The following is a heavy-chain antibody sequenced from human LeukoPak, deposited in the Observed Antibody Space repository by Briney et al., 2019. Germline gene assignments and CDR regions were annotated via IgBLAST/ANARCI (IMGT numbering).Heavy chain of an antibody. V-gene: IGHV4-4*07. CDR1: GGSISSYY. CDR3: AKEPLVVAATFDY. D-gene: IGHD2-15*01. CDR2: IYTSGST. J-gene: IGHJ4*02. Sequence: PSETLSLTCTVSGGSISSYYWSWLRQPAGKGLEWIGRIYTSGSTNYNPSLKSRVTMSVDTSKNQFSLKLSSVTAADTAVYYCAKEPLVVAATFDYRGQGTLVTVSS.